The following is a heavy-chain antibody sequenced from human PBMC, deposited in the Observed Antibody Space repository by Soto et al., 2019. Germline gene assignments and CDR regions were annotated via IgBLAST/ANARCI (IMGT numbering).Heavy chain of an antibody. V-gene: IGHV4-34*01. Sequence: SETLSLTYAVYGESFGGYYWSGFGQPPVKGLEWIGEINHSGSTNYNPSLKSRVTISVDTSKNQFSLKLSSVTAADTAVYYCARGILTRYRIRYYYYYMDVWGKGTTVTVS. CDR2: INHSGST. CDR1: GESFGGYY. D-gene: IGHD3-9*01. CDR3: ARGILTRYRIRYYYYYMDV. J-gene: IGHJ6*03.